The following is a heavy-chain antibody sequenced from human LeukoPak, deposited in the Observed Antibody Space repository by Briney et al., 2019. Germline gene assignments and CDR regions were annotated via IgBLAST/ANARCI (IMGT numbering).Heavy chain of an antibody. V-gene: IGHV3-23*01. Sequence: GGSLRLSCAASGFSFNTYAMSWVRQAPGKGLEWVSAISNTGGSTYYADSVKGRFTISRDKSKNTLSLQMNSLRAEDTAVYYCARDGLYCSSTSCYIDYWGQGTLVTVSS. CDR1: GFSFNTYA. D-gene: IGHD2-2*02. CDR3: ARDGLYCSSTSCYIDY. CDR2: ISNTGGST. J-gene: IGHJ4*02.